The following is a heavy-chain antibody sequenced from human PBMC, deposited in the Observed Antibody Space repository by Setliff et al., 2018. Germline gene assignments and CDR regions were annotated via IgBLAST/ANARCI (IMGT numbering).Heavy chain of an antibody. CDR3: TRDTNIVVVPPHRTAFDI. Sequence: ASVKVSCKASGYTSLNYGISWVRQAPGQGLEWMGWISPYNGYIIYAHKFQGRVTMTTDTSTGTADMELRNLRSDDTAVYYCTRDTNIVVVPPHRTAFDIWGQGTMVTVSS. V-gene: IGHV1-18*01. D-gene: IGHD2-2*01. CDR2: ISPYNGYI. J-gene: IGHJ3*02. CDR1: GYTSLNYG.